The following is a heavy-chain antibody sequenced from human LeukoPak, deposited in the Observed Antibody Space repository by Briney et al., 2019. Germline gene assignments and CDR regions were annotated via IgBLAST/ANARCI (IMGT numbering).Heavy chain of an antibody. V-gene: IGHV4-39*01. D-gene: IGHD1-26*01. CDR3: ARLRWELLLWADYFDY. J-gene: IGHJ4*02. CDR1: GGSISSSSYS. Sequence: PSETLSLTCTVSGGSISSSSYSWGWIRQPPGKGLEWIGSIYYSGSTYYNPSLKSRVTISVDTSKNQFSLKLSSVTAADTAVYYCARLRWELLLWADYFDYWGQGTLVTVSS. CDR2: IYYSGST.